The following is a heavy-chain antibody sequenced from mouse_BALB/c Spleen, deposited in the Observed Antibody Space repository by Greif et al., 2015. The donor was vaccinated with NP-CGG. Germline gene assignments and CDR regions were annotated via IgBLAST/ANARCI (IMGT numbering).Heavy chain of an antibody. V-gene: IGHV1S135*01. Sequence: VQLQQSGPELMKPGASVKISCKASGYSFTSYYMHWVRQSHGKSLEWIGYIDPFNGGTSYNQKFKGKATLTVDKSSSTAYMHLSSLTSEDSAAYYCASYAMDYWGQGTSVTVSS. J-gene: IGHJ4*01. CDR3: ASYAMDY. CDR1: GYSFTSYY. CDR2: IDPFNGGT.